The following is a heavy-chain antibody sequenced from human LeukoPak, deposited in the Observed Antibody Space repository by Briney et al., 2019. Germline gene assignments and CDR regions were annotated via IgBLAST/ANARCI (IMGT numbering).Heavy chain of an antibody. CDR2: MNPNSGNT. D-gene: IGHD3-10*01. CDR1: GYTFTSYD. Sequence: ASVKVSCKASGYTFTSYDINWVRQATGQGLEWLRWMNPNSGNTGYAQNFQGRVTMTRDSSIDTAYMELTSLRYEDTAVYYCARDYYGSKSSSFDPWGQGTLVTVSS. CDR3: ARDYYGSKSSSFDP. J-gene: IGHJ5*02. V-gene: IGHV1-8*01.